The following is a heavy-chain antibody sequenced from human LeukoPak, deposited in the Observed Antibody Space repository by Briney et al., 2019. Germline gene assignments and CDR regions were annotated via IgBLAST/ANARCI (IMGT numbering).Heavy chain of an antibody. CDR1: GDSVSSNSAA. CDR2: TYYRSKWYN. CDR3: AREELRFLEWQYYGLDY. D-gene: IGHD3-3*01. Sequence: SQTLSLTCAISGDSVSSNSAAWNWIRQSPSRGLEWLGRTYYRSKWYNDYAVSVKSRIIINPDTSKNQFSLQLNSVTPEDTAVYYCAREELRFLEWQYYGLDYWGQGTLVTVSS. V-gene: IGHV6-1*01. J-gene: IGHJ4*02.